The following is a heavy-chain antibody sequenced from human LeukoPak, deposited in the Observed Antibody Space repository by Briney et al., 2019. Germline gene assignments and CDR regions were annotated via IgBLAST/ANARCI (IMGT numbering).Heavy chain of an antibody. V-gene: IGHV4-59*12. CDR3: ARVLGGFGELFRSYGMDV. CDR1: GGSTSSYY. Sequence: PSETLSLTCTVSGGSTSSYYWSWIRQPPGKGLEWIGYIYYSGSTNYNPSLKSRVTISVDKSKNQFSLKLSSVTAADTAVYYCARVLGGFGELFRSYGMDVWGKGTTVTVSS. J-gene: IGHJ6*04. CDR2: IYYSGST. D-gene: IGHD3-10*01.